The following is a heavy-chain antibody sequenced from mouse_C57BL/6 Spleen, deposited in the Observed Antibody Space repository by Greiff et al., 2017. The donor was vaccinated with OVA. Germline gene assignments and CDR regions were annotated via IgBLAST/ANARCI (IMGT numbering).Heavy chain of an antibody. CDR1: GYTFTSYW. V-gene: IGHV1-64*01. CDR3: ARREELVTTVVAFDY. D-gene: IGHD1-1*01. CDR2: IHPNSGST. J-gene: IGHJ2*01. Sequence: VQLQQPGAELVKPGASVKLSCKASGYTFTSYWMHWVKQRPGQGLEWIGMIHPNSGSTNYNEKFKSKATLTVDKSSSTAYMQLSSLTSEDSAVYYCARREELVTTVVAFDYWGQGTTLTVSS.